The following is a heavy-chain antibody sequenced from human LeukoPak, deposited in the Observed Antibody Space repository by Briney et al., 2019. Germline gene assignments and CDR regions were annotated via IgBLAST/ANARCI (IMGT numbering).Heavy chain of an antibody. CDR3: ARGHEIRYIDD. CDR1: GFTFSSYG. Sequence: GGSLRLSCAASGFTFSSYGMHWVRQAPGKGLEWVAFISYDGSNKYYADSVKGRFTISRDNSKNTLYLQMNSLTAEDTSVYYCARGHEIRYIDDCGQGTLVTVSS. V-gene: IGHV3-30*04. D-gene: IGHD3-9*01. CDR2: ISYDGSNK. J-gene: IGHJ4*02.